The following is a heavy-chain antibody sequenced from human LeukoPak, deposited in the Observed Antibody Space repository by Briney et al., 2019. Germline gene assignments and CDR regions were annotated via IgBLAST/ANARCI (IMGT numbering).Heavy chain of an antibody. V-gene: IGHV3-30*02. CDR1: GFTFSSYG. CDR3: AKDYMFYSGYDSYYFDY. CDR2: IRYDGSNK. D-gene: IGHD5-12*01. Sequence: GGSLRLSCAASGFTFSSYGMHWVRHAPGKGLELVAFIRYDGSNKYYADSVKGRFTISRDNSKNTLYLQMNSLRAEDTAVYYCAKDYMFYSGYDSYYFDYWGQGTLVTVSS. J-gene: IGHJ4*02.